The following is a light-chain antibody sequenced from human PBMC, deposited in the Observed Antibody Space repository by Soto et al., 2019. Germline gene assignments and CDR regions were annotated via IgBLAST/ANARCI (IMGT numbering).Light chain of an antibody. J-gene: IGKJ1*01. Sequence: EIVLTQSPAALSLSPGDRATLSCRASQSVSSYLAWYQQKPGQAPRLLIYDASNRATGIPARFSGSGSGTDFTLTISSLEPGDFAVYYCQQRSNWSWTFGQGTKVDIK. CDR3: QQRSNWSWT. V-gene: IGKV3-11*01. CDR2: DAS. CDR1: QSVSSY.